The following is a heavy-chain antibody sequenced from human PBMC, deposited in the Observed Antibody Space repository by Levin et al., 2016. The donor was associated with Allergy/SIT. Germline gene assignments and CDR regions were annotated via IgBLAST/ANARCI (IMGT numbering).Heavy chain of an antibody. J-gene: IGHJ6*02. CDR2: MNPNSGNT. Sequence: WVRQAPGQGLEWMGWMNPNSGNTGYAQKFQGRVTMTRNTSISTAYMELSSLRSEDTAVYYCARTTTRYYYYGMDVWGQGTTVTVSS. CDR3: ARTTTRYYYYGMDV. V-gene: IGHV1-8*01. D-gene: IGHD2-15*01.